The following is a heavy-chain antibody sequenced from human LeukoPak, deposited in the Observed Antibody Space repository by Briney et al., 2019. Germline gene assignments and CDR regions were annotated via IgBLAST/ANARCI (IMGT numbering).Heavy chain of an antibody. J-gene: IGHJ3*02. CDR2: IYYSGST. CDR3: ATTGGSGYRDAFDI. D-gene: IGHD3-22*01. CDR1: GGSFRGYY. V-gene: IGHV4-59*08. Sequence: SETLSLTCAVYGGSFRGYYWSWIRQPPGKGLEWIGYIYYSGSTNYNPSLKSRVTISVDTSKNQFSLKLSSVTAADTAVYYCATTGGSGYRDAFDIWGQGTMVTVSS.